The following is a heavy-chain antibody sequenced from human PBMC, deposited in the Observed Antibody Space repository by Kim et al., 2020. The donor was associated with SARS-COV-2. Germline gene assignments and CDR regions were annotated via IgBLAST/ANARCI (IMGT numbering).Heavy chain of an antibody. D-gene: IGHD2-2*03. J-gene: IGHJ4*02. CDR3: ARRFGYCSSTSCYGHDY. V-gene: IGHV4-34*01. Sequence: LKSRVTISVDTSKNQFSLKLSSVTAADTAVYYCARRFGYCSSTSCYGHDYWGQGTLVTVSS.